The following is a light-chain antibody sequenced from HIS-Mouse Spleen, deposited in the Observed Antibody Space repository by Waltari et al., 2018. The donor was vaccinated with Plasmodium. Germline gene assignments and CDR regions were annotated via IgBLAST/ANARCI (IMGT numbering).Light chain of an antibody. Sequence: SYELTQPPSVSVSQGQTARITCSGDALPKQFAYWYQQKPGQVPVLAIYKDRERPSGIPERFSGSSAGTTVTWTISGVQAEDEADYYCQSADSSGTYWVFGGGTKLTVL. V-gene: IGLV3-25*03. CDR2: KDR. CDR3: QSADSSGTYWV. J-gene: IGLJ3*02. CDR1: ALPKQF.